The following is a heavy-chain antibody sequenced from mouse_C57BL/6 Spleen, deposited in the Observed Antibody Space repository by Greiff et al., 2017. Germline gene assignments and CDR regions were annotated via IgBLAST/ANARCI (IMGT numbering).Heavy chain of an antibody. CDR2: ISTYYGDA. J-gene: IGHJ1*03. CDR3: WYFDV. CDR1: GYTFTDYA. Sequence: QVQLQQSGPELVRPGVSVKISCKGSGYTFTDYAMHWVKQSHAKSLAWIGVISTYYGDASYNQKFKYKATMTIDKSSSTAYMELARLTSEDSAVYYYWYFDVWGTGTTVTVSS. V-gene: IGHV1-67*01.